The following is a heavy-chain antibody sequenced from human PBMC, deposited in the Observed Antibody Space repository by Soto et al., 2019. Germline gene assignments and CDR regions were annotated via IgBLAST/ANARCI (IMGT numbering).Heavy chain of an antibody. D-gene: IGHD3-3*01. CDR3: AKEPTTIFGVVISRAPDY. CDR1: GFTFSSYA. CDR2: ISGSGGST. Sequence: HPGGSLRLCCAASGFTFSSYAMSWVRQAPGKGLEWVSAISGSGGSTYYADSVKGRFTISRDNSKNTLYLQMNSLRAEDTAVYYCAKEPTTIFGVVISRAPDYWGQGTLVTVSS. J-gene: IGHJ4*02. V-gene: IGHV3-23*01.